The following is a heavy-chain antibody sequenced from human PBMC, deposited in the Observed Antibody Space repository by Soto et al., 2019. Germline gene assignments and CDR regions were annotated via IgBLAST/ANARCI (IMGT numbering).Heavy chain of an antibody. CDR1: GFTFSSYA. CDR3: AKGYCSAGSCRYYMDV. V-gene: IGHV3-23*01. D-gene: IGHD2-15*01. J-gene: IGHJ6*03. CDR2: VSGSGSST. Sequence: EVQLLESGGGLVQPGGSLRLSCEASGFTFSSYAMNWVRQAPGKGLEWVSAVSGSGSSTYYADSVKGRFTISRDNSKITLYLQMNSLRAEDTAVYYCAKGYCSAGSCRYYMDVWGKGTTVTVSS.